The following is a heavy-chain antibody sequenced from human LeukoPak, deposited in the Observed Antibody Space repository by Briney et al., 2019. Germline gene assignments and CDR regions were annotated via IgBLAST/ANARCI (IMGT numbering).Heavy chain of an antibody. V-gene: IGHV1-69*13. Sequence: GASVKVSCKASGYIFTGYYIHWVRQAPGQGLEWMGGIIPIFGTANYAQKFQGRVTITADESTSTAYMELSSLRSEDTAVYYCARDYYDGAFDIWGQGTMVTVSS. CDR2: IIPIFGTA. CDR3: ARDYYDGAFDI. CDR1: GYIFTGYY. J-gene: IGHJ3*02. D-gene: IGHD3-22*01.